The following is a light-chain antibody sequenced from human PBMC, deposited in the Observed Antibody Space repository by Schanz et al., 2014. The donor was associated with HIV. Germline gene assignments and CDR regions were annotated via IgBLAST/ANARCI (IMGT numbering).Light chain of an antibody. Sequence: QSVLTQPPSVSAAPGQKVTISCSGSTSNIGDNYVSWYQQLPGTAPEFLIYDNDKRPSGIPDRFSGSKSGTSATLGITGLQTGDEADYYCATWDSTLSAVVFGGGTQLTV. CDR1: TSNIGDNY. CDR3: ATWDSTLSAVV. V-gene: IGLV1-51*01. J-gene: IGLJ2*01. CDR2: DND.